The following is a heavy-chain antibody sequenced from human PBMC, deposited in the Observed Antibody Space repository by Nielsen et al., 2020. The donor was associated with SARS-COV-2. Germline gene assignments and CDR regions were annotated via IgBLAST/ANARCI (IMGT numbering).Heavy chain of an antibody. CDR3: ARVNAYGGGGSLLYYGMDV. CDR2: ISYDGSNK. CDR1: GFTFSSYA. Sequence: GESLKISCAAPGFTFSSYAMHWVRQAPGKGLEWVAVISYDGSNKYYADSVKGRFTISRDNSKNTLYLQMNSLRAEDTAVYYCARVNAYGGGGSLLYYGMDVWGQGTTVTVSS. V-gene: IGHV3-30*04. J-gene: IGHJ6*02. D-gene: IGHD4-23*01.